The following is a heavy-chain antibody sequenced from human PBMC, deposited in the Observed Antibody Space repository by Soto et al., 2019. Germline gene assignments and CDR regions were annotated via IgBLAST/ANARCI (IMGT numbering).Heavy chain of an antibody. CDR3: ARDGGSSWYVGWYFDL. Sequence: QEQLVESGGGVVQPGRSLRLSCVASGFTFSTSAVHWVRQAPGKGLEWAAVISYDGGNKYYADSVKGRFTISRDNSKNTLYLQMNSLRPDDTAVYYCARDGGSSWYVGWYFDLWGRGTLVTVSS. CDR2: ISYDGGNK. J-gene: IGHJ2*01. V-gene: IGHV3-30-3*01. CDR1: GFTFSTSA. D-gene: IGHD6-13*01.